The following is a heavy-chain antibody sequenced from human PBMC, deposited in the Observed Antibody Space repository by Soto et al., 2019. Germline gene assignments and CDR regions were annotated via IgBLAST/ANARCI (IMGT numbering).Heavy chain of an antibody. V-gene: IGHV3-30*18. J-gene: IGHJ4*02. CDR2: ISYDGSNK. D-gene: IGHD3-22*01. Sequence: QVQLVESGGGVVQPGRSLRLSCAASGFTFSSYGMHWVRQAPGKGLEWVAVISYDGSNKNYADSVKDRFTISRDNSMNTAYLQMNSLRAEDTAVYFCAKDTYYDDSGGYYVFDSWGQGTLVTVSS. CDR3: AKDTYYDDSGGYYVFDS. CDR1: GFTFSSYG.